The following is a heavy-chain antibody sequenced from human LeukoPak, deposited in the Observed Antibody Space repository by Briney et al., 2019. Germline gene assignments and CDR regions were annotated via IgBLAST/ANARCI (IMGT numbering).Heavy chain of an antibody. CDR2: IYHSGST. J-gene: IGHJ5*02. V-gene: IGHV4-4*02. CDR3: ASRYGSGSYYRNWFDP. D-gene: IGHD3-10*01. CDR1: GGSISSSNW. Sequence: SGTQSLTCAVSGGSISSSNWWSWVRQPPGKGLEWIGEIYHSGSTNYNPSLKSRVTISVDKSKNQFSLKLSSVTAADTAVYYCASRYGSGSYYRNWFDPWGQGTLVTVSS.